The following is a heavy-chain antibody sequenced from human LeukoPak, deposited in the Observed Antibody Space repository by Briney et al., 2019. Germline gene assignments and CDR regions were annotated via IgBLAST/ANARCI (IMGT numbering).Heavy chain of an antibody. CDR1: GYTFNNYG. J-gene: IGHJ6*02. D-gene: IGHD2-21*02. Sequence: ASVRVSCKTSGYTFNNYGINWVRQAPGQGLEWVGWISGYNGKTNYAQKFQGRITMTIDTPTSTGYMELRSLTSDDTAVFYCARYVGGDTWYAHFGMDAWGRGTTVTVSS. CDR3: ARYVGGDTWYAHFGMDA. CDR2: ISGYNGKT. V-gene: IGHV1-18*01.